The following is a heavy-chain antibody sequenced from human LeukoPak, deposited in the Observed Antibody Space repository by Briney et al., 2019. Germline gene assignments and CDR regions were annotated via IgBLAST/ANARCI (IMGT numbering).Heavy chain of an antibody. J-gene: IGHJ6*02. V-gene: IGHV3-64*04. Sequence: GGSLRLSCSASVFTLSSYAIHWVRQAPGKGLEYVSAISSNGDTTYYADSVKGRFTISRDNSKNMYLQMNSLRAEDTAVYYCAKDLISMVRGSPMDVWGQGTTVTVSS. CDR1: VFTLSSYA. CDR2: ISSNGDTT. CDR3: AKDLISMVRGSPMDV. D-gene: IGHD3-10*01.